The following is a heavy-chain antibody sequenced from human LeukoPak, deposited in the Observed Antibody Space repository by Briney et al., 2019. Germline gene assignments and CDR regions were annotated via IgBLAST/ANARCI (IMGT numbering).Heavy chain of an antibody. CDR2: IHKSAIT. V-gene: IGHV3-53*01. CDR1: GFTVSSNY. J-gene: IGHJ6*03. D-gene: IGHD3-10*01. Sequence: GGSLRLSCAASGFTVSSNYMTWVRQAPGKGLEWVSVIHKSAITYYADTVKGRFTISRDNSKNTLYLQMNSLRAEDTAVYYCARSLRVRGVPDYMDVWGKGTTVIISS. CDR3: ARSLRVRGVPDYMDV.